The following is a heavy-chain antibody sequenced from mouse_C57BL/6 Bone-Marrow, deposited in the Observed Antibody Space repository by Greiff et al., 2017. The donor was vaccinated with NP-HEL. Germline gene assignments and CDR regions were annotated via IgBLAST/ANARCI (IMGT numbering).Heavy chain of an antibody. D-gene: IGHD1-1*01. Sequence: VQLQQPGAELVKPGASVKLSCKASGYTFTSYWMQWVKQRPGQGLEWIGEIDPSDSYTNYNQKFKGKATLTVDTSSSTAYMQLSSLTSEDSAVYYCARVDAYYYGSSYWYFDVWGTGTTVTVSS. CDR3: ARVDAYYYGSSYWYFDV. CDR2: IDPSDSYT. V-gene: IGHV1-50*01. J-gene: IGHJ1*03. CDR1: GYTFTSYW.